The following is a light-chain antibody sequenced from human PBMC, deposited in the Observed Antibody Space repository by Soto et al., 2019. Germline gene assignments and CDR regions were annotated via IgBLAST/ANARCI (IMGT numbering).Light chain of an antibody. CDR2: GTS. CDR3: QQYNNWPLT. J-gene: IGKJ4*02. CDR1: QSVSTN. Sequence: ETVMTQSPATLSVSPGERATLACRASQSVSTNLAWYQQKTGQAPRLLIDGTSTRATGIPARFSGSGSGTEFTLSISSLQSEDFSVYYCQQYNNWPLTFGGGTRVEIK. V-gene: IGKV3-15*01.